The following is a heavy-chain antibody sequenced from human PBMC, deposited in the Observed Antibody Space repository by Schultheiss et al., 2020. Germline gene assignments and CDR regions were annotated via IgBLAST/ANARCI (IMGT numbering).Heavy chain of an antibody. CDR1: GGSISSGGYS. D-gene: IGHD6-19*01. Sequence: SETLSLTCAVSGGSISSGGYSWSWIRQPPGKGLEWIGYIYYSGSTNYNPSLKSRVTISVDTSKNQFSLKLSSVTAADTAVYYCARVSGFASGWYIYFDYWGQGTLVTVSS. V-gene: IGHV4-61*08. CDR2: IYYSGST. J-gene: IGHJ4*02. CDR3: ARVSGFASGWYIYFDY.